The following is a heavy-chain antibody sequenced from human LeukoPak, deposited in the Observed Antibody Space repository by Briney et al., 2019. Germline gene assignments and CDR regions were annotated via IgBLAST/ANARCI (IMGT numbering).Heavy chain of an antibody. Sequence: GGSLRLSCAASGFTLSSYWMSWVRQAPGKGLEGVGNIKQDGSEKYYVDSVKGRFTISRDNAKNSLYLQMNSLRAEDTAVYYCARAKRNFDYWGQGTLVTVSS. V-gene: IGHV3-7*01. CDR2: IKQDGSEK. J-gene: IGHJ4*02. CDR1: GFTLSSYW. CDR3: ARAKRNFDY.